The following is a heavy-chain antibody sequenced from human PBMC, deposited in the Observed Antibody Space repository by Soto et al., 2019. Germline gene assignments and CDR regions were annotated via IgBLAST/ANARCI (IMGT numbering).Heavy chain of an antibody. CDR1: GLTFKING. CDR2: IDGDGRRT. J-gene: IGHJ4*02. V-gene: IGHV3-23*05. CDR3: AGSSGYYAHDY. Sequence: GGSLRLSCVASGLTFKINGMTWVRQAPGKGLEWVSTIDGDGRRTFYADSVKGRFTISRDKSKNVLYLQMNSLTAEDTALYYCAGSSGYYAHDYWGQGTLVTVSS. D-gene: IGHD2-2*01.